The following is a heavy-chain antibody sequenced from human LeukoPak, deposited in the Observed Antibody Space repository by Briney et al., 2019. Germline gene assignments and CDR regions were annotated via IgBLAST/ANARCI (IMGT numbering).Heavy chain of an antibody. V-gene: IGHV3-48*01. CDR1: RFIFSSYN. CDR2: ITTRSDTI. D-gene: IGHD1-26*01. CDR3: VRRQVGAHPFDN. J-gene: IGHJ4*02. Sequence: GGSLRLSCEASRFIFSSYNMNWIRQAPGKGLEWVSYITTRSDTIYYADSVKGRFTISRDNAKNSLYLQMHSLRVEDTAVYYCVRRQVGAHPFDNWGQGTLVTVSS.